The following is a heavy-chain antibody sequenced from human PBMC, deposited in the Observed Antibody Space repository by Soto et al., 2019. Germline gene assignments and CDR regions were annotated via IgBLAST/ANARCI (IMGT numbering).Heavy chain of an antibody. V-gene: IGHV4-59*01. D-gene: IGHD2-2*01. CDR1: GGSISSYY. CDR2: IYYSGST. CDR3: ARNLGAPAAYNWFDP. Sequence: SETLSLTCTVSGGSISSYYWSWIRQPPGKGLEWIGYIYYSGSTNYSPSLKSRVTISVDTSKNQFSLKLYSVTAADTAVYYCARNLGAPAAYNWFDPRALRTLVTVSS. J-gene: IGHJ5*02.